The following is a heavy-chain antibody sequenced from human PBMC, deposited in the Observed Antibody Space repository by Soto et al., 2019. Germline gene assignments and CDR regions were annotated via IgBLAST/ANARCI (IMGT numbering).Heavy chain of an antibody. D-gene: IGHD1-26*01. CDR3: ARGGAMGVDY. Sequence: EVQLVDSGGGVVEPGGPLRLSCTASGVTFNTHWMHWVRQAPGKGLVWVSRIYFDGSTTNYADSVKGRLTVSRDNAKNTVYLHVNTLRDEDTAVYYCARGGAMGVDYWGQGTLVTVSS. V-gene: IGHV3-74*01. CDR2: IYFDGSTT. J-gene: IGHJ4*02. CDR1: GVTFNTHW.